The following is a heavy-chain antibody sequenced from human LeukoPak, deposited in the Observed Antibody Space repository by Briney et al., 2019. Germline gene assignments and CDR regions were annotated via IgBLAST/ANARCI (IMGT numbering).Heavy chain of an antibody. CDR3: ARDVGFRSGQYDC. J-gene: IGHJ4*02. CDR2: IYYSGST. CDR1: GGSISSSSYY. Sequence: SETLSHTCTVSGGSISSSSYYWGWIRQPPGKGLEWIGSIYYSGSTYYNPSLKSRVTISVDTSKNQFSLKLSSVTAADTAVYYCARDVGFRSGQYDCWGQGTLVTVSS. D-gene: IGHD3-10*01. V-gene: IGHV4-39*02.